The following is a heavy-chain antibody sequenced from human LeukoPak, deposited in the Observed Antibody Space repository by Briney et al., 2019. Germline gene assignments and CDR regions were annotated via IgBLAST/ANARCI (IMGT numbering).Heavy chain of an antibody. Sequence: GGSLRPSCAASGFTFSNDNMNWVRQAPGEGLEWVSIIIDNGGVTFCADSVKGRFTISRETSKNTLYLQMTSLRAEDTAMCNCAKDLMAMVGYMDVWGKGTTVTVS. CDR3: AKDLMAMVGYMDV. D-gene: IGHD2-8*01. CDR1: GFTFSNDN. V-gene: IGHV3-23*01. CDR2: IIDNGGVT. J-gene: IGHJ6*03.